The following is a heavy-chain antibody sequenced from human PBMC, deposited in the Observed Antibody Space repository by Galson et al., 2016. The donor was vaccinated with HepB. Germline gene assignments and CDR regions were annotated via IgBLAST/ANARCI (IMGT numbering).Heavy chain of an antibody. Sequence: SLRLSCAASGFTFRDFPMVWVRQAPGQGLEWASSISSDGVYTYYADSLKGRFSISRDNSKNALYLQMNSLRAEDTAVYYCAGGYYGSGSYYAYWGQGTLVTVSS. D-gene: IGHD3-10*01. CDR1: GFTFRDFP. CDR2: ISSDGVYT. J-gene: IGHJ4*02. V-gene: IGHV3-23*01. CDR3: AGGYYGSGSYYAY.